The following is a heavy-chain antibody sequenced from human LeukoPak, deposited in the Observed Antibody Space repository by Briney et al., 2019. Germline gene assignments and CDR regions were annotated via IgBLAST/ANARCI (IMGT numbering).Heavy chain of an antibody. CDR3: ARVVPPRRAFYDYGGKGWFDP. Sequence: GASVKVSCKASGYTFTSYGISWVRQAPGQGLEWMGWISAYNGNTNYAQKLQGRVTMTTDTSTSTAYMELRSLRSDDTAVYYCARVVPPRRAFYDYGGKGWFDPWGQGTLVTVSS. V-gene: IGHV1-18*01. D-gene: IGHD4-23*01. CDR1: GYTFTSYG. J-gene: IGHJ5*02. CDR2: ISAYNGNT.